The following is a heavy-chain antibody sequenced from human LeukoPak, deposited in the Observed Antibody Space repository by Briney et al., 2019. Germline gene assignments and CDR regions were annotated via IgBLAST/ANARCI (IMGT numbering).Heavy chain of an antibody. CDR1: GFSLSTPGVG. CDR2: IYRGGDK. CDR3: AHRPSNYFDSSGYGGGAFDI. V-gene: IGHV2-5*02. J-gene: IGHJ3*02. D-gene: IGHD3-22*01. Sequence: NGSGPTLVKPTQTLTLTSAFSGFSLSTPGVGVGWIRQPPGKALECLVLIYRGGDKRYSPSLKSRLTITNDTSKNQVVLTMTNMYPVDTATYYCAHRPSNYFDSSGYGGGAFDIWGQGTTVTVSS.